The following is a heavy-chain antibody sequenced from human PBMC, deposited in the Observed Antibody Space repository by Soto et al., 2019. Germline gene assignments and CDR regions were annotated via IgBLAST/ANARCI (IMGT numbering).Heavy chain of an antibody. CDR3: ARVAAAGKLGYYYGMDV. Sequence: EVQLVESGGGLVKPGGSLRLSCAASGFTFSSYSMNWVRQAPGKGLEWVSSISSSSSYIYYADSVKGRFTISRDNAKNSLYLQMNSLRAEDTAVYYRARVAAAGKLGYYYGMDVWGQGTTVTVSS. J-gene: IGHJ6*02. V-gene: IGHV3-21*01. CDR1: GFTFSSYS. CDR2: ISSSSSYI. D-gene: IGHD6-13*01.